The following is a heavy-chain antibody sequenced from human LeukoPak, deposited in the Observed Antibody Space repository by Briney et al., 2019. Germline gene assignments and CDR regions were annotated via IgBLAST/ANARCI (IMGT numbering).Heavy chain of an antibody. Sequence: GGSLRLSCAASGFTFSSYSMNWVRQAPGKGLEWVSSISSSSSYIYYADSVKGRFTISRDNAKNSLYLQMNSLRAEDTAVYYCARVGIPRSPEPYYFDYWGQGTLVTVFS. CDR3: ARVGIPRSPEPYYFDY. CDR1: GFTFSSYS. D-gene: IGHD1-14*01. J-gene: IGHJ4*02. CDR2: ISSSSSYI. V-gene: IGHV3-21*01.